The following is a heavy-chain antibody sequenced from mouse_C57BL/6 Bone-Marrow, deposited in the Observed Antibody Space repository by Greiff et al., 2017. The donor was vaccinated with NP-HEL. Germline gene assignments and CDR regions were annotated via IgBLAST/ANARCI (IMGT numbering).Heavy chain of an antibody. CDR2: IYPGGGYT. V-gene: IGHV1-63*01. J-gene: IGHJ4*01. CDR1: GYTFTNYW. Sequence: VQLQQSGAELVRPGTSVKMSCKASGYTFTNYWIGWAKQRPGHGLEWIGDIYPGGGYTNYNEKFKGKATLTADKSSSTAYMQFSSLTSEDSAIYYCARRVLGAMDYWGQGTSVTVSS. D-gene: IGHD3-1*01. CDR3: ARRVLGAMDY.